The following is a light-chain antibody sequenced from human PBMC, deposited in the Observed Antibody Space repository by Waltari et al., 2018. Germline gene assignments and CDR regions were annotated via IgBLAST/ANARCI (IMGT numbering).Light chain of an antibody. J-gene: IGKJ2*03. CDR1: QNTNIW. Sequence: DIQMTQSPSTLSTFVGDSVTITCRASQNTNIWLAWYQQKTGKAPRLLIYKSSILQSGVPSRFSGSASGTEFNRTISSLQPDDFATYYCQQYDRHSFSFGQGTRLDLK. CDR3: QQYDRHSFS. V-gene: IGKV1-5*03. CDR2: KSS.